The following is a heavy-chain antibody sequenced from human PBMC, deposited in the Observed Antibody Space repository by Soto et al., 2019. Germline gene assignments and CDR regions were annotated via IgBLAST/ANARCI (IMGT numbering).Heavy chain of an antibody. V-gene: IGHV3-33*01. CDR2: IWYDGSNK. CDR3: ARFSIAGTPNFYYYYGMDV. Sequence: PGGSLRLSCAASGFTFSSYGMHWVRQAPGKGLEWVAVIWYDGSNKYYADSVKGRFTISRDNSKNTLYLQMNNLRAEDTAVYYCARFSIAGTPNFYYYYGMDVWGQGTTVTVSS. CDR1: GFTFSSYG. J-gene: IGHJ6*02. D-gene: IGHD6-13*01.